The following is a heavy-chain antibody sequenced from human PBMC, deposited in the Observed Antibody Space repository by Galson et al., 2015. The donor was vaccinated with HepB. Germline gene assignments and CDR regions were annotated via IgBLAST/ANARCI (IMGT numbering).Heavy chain of an antibody. Sequence: SLRLSCAASGFPFRSHGMHWVRQAPGKGLEWVAVMSYDGSNKDYADSVKGRFTISRDISNNTLYLQMNSLRTEDTAVYYCARGNQEFDYWGQGTLVTVSS. V-gene: IGHV3-30*03. J-gene: IGHJ4*02. D-gene: IGHD1-14*01. CDR3: ARGNQEFDY. CDR1: GFPFRSHG. CDR2: MSYDGSNK.